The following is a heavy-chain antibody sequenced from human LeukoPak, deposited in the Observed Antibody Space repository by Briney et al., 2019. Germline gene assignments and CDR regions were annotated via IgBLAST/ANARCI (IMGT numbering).Heavy chain of an antibody. CDR2: FDPEDGET. V-gene: IGHV1-24*01. J-gene: IGHJ4*02. Sequence: GASVKVSCKVSGYTLTELSMHWVRQAPGKGLEWIGGFDPEDGETIYAQKFQGRVTMTEDTSTDTAYMELSSLRSEDTAVYYCATVRLGDFAAYFFDYWGQGTLVTVSS. CDR3: ATVRLGDFAAYFFDY. D-gene: IGHD3-16*01. CDR1: GYTLTELS.